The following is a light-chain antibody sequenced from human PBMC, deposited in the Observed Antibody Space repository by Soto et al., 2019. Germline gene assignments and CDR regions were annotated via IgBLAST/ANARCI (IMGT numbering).Light chain of an antibody. CDR2: TND. Sequence: QSVLTQPPSASGTPGRRVTISCSGSSSNIESNTVYWYQQLPGTAPRLLIHTNDRRPSGVPDRFSGSKSGTSASLAISGLQSEDEADYYCLAWDDSLNGNLFGTGTKATVL. CDR1: SSNIESNT. J-gene: IGLJ1*01. CDR3: LAWDDSLNGNL. V-gene: IGLV1-44*01.